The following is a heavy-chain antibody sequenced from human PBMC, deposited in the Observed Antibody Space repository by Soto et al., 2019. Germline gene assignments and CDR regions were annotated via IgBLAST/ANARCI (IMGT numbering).Heavy chain of an antibody. CDR2: IKQDGSEK. J-gene: IGHJ6*03. CDR3: ARDDFSRDCYGSGSLRYYYYYMDV. Sequence: PGGSLRLSCAASGFTFSSYWMSWVRQAPGKGLEWVANIKQDGSEKYYVDSVKGRFTISRDNAKNSLYLQMNSLRAEDTAVYYCARDDFSRDCYGSGSLRYYYYYMDVWGKGTTVTVSS. CDR1: GFTFSSYW. D-gene: IGHD3-10*01. V-gene: IGHV3-7*01.